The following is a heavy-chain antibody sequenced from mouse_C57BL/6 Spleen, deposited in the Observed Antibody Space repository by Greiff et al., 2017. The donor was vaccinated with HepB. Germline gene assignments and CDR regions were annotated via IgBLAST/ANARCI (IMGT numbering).Heavy chain of an antibody. CDR1: GYAFTNYL. CDR3: ARRVTGGYYFDY. CDR2: INPGSGGT. Sequence: VQLQQSGAELVRPGTSVKVSCKASGYAFTNYLIEWVKQRPGQGLEWIGVINPGSGGTNYNEKFKGKATLTADKSSSTAYMQLSSRTSEDSAVYFCARRVTGGYYFDYWGQGTTLTVSS. V-gene: IGHV1-54*01. D-gene: IGHD2-2*01. J-gene: IGHJ2*01.